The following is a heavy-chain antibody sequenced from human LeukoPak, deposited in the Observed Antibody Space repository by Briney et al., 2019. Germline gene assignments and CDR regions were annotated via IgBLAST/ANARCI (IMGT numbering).Heavy chain of an antibody. CDR2: IYSGDSDT. CDR1: GHSFTSYW. Sequence: GESLKISCKGSGHSFTSYWLVWVRQMPGKGLEWMGVIYSGDSDTRYSPSFQGQVTISADRSVSTVYLQWTSLKASDTATYYCARREASANFDYWGQGTLVTVSS. V-gene: IGHV5-51*01. J-gene: IGHJ4*02. CDR3: ARREASANFDY. D-gene: IGHD2-15*01.